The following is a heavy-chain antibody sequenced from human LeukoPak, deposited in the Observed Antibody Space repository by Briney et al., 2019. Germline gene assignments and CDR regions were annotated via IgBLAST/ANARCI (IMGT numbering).Heavy chain of an antibody. CDR2: ISAYDGNT. V-gene: IGHV1-18*01. D-gene: IGHD3-22*01. CDR1: GYTFSSYG. CDR3: ATNYYDSSGYYSIDY. Sequence: AASVKVSCKASGYTFSSYGISWVRQAPGQGLEWMGWISAYDGNTNYAQKLQGRVTMTTDTSTSTAYMELRSLRSDDTALYYCATNYYDSSGYYSIDYWGQGTLVTVSS. J-gene: IGHJ4*02.